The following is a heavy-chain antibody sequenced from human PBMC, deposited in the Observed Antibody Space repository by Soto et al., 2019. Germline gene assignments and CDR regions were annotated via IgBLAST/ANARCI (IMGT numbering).Heavy chain of an antibody. CDR3: AKDSDGEYGFLLDY. CDR1: GFTFSSCG. J-gene: IGHJ4*02. D-gene: IGHD4-17*01. V-gene: IGHV3-30*18. Sequence: QVQLVESGGSVVQPGRSLRLSCAASGFTFSSCGMHWVRQAPGKGLEWVAVISYDGTNKYYADSVKGRFTISRDNSKNTLSLQMSSLRAEDTAVYYCAKDSDGEYGFLLDYWGQGTLVTVSS. CDR2: ISYDGTNK.